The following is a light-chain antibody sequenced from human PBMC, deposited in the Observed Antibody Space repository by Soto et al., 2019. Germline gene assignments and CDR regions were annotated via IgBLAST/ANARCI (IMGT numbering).Light chain of an antibody. CDR3: SSYVGANWV. CDR2: EVS. V-gene: IGLV2-8*01. Sequence: QSVLTQPPSASESPGQSVTISCTGTSSDAAFYKYVSWYQQHPGKVPKLILFEVSRRPSGVPDRFSGSKSANTASLTVSGLRPDDEATYYCSSYVGANWVFGGGTKLTVL. J-gene: IGLJ3*02. CDR1: SSDAAFYKY.